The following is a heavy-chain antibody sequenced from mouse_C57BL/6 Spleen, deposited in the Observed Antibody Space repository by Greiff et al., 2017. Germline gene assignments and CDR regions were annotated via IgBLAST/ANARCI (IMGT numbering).Heavy chain of an antibody. CDR2: ISSGGSYT. CDR1: GFTFSSYG. D-gene: IGHD2-2*01. Sequence: EVKVVESGGDLVKPGGSLKLSCAASGFTFSSYGMSWVRQPPDKRLEWVATISSGGSYTSYPDSVKGRFTISRDNAKNTLYLQMSSLKSENTAMDYCARPNGYYWYFYVWGTGTTVTVAS. CDR3: ARPNGYYWYFYV. J-gene: IGHJ1*03. V-gene: IGHV5-6*01.